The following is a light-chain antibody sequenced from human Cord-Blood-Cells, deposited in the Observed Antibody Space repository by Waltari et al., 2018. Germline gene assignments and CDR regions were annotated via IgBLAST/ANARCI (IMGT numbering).Light chain of an antibody. CDR3: CSYAGSSTV. J-gene: IGLJ2*01. CDR1: SSAVGSYNL. V-gene: IGLV2-23*02. Sequence: SALPQPASVSGSPGQSITISCTGTSSAVGSYNLFSWYQQHPGKAPKLMIYEVSKRPSGVSNRFSGSKSGNTASLTISGLQAEDEADYYCCSYAGSSTVFGGGTKLTVL. CDR2: EVS.